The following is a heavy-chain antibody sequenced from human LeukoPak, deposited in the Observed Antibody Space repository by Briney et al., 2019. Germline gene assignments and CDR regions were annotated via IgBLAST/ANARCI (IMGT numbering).Heavy chain of an antibody. CDR2: ISSSSSYI. J-gene: IGHJ4*02. V-gene: IGHV3-21*01. Sequence: PGGSLRLSCAASGFTFSSYWMHWVRQAPGKGLEWVSSISSSSSYIYYADSVKGRFTISRDNAKNSLYLQMNSLRAEDTAVYYCATVKVSGSYGYWGQGTLVTVSS. D-gene: IGHD1-26*01. CDR3: ATVKVSGSYGY. CDR1: GFTFSSYW.